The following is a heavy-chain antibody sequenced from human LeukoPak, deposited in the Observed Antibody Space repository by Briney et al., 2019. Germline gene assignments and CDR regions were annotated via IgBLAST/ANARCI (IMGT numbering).Heavy chain of an antibody. D-gene: IGHD3-10*02. CDR1: GFTFSSYG. CDR3: AKDTTLYH. Sequence: PGRSLRLSCAASGFTFSSYGMHWVRQAPGKGLEWVAVISYDGSNKYYADSVKGRFTISRDNSKNTLYLQMNSLRAEDTAVYYCAKDTTLYHWGQVTLVTVS. J-gene: IGHJ4*01. CDR2: ISYDGSNK. V-gene: IGHV3-30*18.